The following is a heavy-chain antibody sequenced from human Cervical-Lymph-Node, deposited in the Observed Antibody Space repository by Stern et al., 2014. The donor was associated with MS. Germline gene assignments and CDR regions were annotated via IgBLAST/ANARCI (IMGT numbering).Heavy chain of an antibody. Sequence: DQLVESGPGLVKPSETLSLTCTVSGGSISFTTYYWSWVRQPPGKGLEWIGYVYYSGSATYSPSLKNRVPISVDTSKNQFSLKLTSVTAADTAVYYCARGGYYGDSADWGRGTLVIVSS. V-gene: IGHV4-61*01. D-gene: IGHD4-17*01. CDR1: GGSISFTTYY. J-gene: IGHJ4*02. CDR3: ARGGYYGDSAD. CDR2: VYYSGSA.